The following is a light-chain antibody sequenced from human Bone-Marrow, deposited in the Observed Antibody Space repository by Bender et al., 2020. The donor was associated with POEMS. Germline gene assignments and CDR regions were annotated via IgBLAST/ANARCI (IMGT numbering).Light chain of an antibody. V-gene: IGLV2-14*02. J-gene: IGLJ3*02. Sequence: QSALTQPASVSGSPGQSITISCTGTSSDVGTYDLVSWYQQHPGKAPKLMIYDVNNRPSGVPDRFSGSKSGTSASLAISGLQSEDEADYYCAAWEDSLNGWVFGGGTKLTVL. CDR3: AAWEDSLNGWV. CDR2: DVN. CDR1: SSDVGTYDL.